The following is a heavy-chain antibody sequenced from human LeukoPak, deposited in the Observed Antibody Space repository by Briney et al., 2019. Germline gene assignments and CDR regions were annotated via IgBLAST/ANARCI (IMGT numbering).Heavy chain of an antibody. J-gene: IGHJ3*02. CDR2: IYYSGST. V-gene: IGHV4-39*07. D-gene: IGHD2-15*01. Sequence: SETLSLTCTVPGGSISSSSYYWGWLRQPPGKGLEWIGSIYYSGSTYYNPSLKSRVTISVDTSKNQFSLKLSSVTAADTAVYYCARELILGYCSGGSCYSTHAFDIWGQGTMVTVSS. CDR3: ARELILGYCSGGSCYSTHAFDI. CDR1: GGSISSSSYY.